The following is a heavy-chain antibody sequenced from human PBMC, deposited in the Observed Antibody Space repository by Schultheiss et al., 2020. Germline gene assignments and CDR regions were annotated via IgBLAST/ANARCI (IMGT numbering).Heavy chain of an antibody. J-gene: IGHJ6*03. V-gene: IGHV3-21*01. CDR3: ARWRIACYYMDV. D-gene: IGHD6-6*01. CDR1: GFTFSSYS. Sequence: GGSLRLSCAASGFTFSSYSMNWVRQAPGKGLEWVSSISSSSSYIYYADSVKGRFTISRDNAKNSLYLQMNSLRAEDTAVYYCARWRIACYYMDVWGKGTTVTVSS. CDR2: ISSSSSYI.